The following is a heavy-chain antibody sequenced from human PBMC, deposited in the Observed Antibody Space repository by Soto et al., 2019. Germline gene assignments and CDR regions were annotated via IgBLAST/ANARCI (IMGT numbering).Heavy chain of an antibody. CDR3: TRVTGTTFYYYYMDV. V-gene: IGHV3-49*03. D-gene: IGHD1-7*01. Sequence: GGSLRLSCSASGFTFGDYGMSWFRQAPGKGLEWVGFIRGDAYGGTTEYAASVEGRFIISRDDSKSIAYLQMNSLKTEDTAVYYCTRVTGTTFYYYYMDVWGKGTTVTVSS. J-gene: IGHJ6*03. CDR2: IRGDAYGGTT. CDR1: GFTFGDYG.